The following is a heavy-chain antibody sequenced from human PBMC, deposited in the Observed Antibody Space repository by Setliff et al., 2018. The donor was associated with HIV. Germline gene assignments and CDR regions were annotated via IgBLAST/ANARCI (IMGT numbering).Heavy chain of an antibody. J-gene: IGHJ4*02. CDR1: GFTFTDYT. V-gene: IGHV3-23*01. Sequence: GGSLRLSCAASGFTFTDYTMHWVRQAPGKGLEWVSSISGSGGSPYYADSVKGRFTISRDNSKNTLYLQMNSLRAEDTAVYYCAKDRPLAAAGTFDYWGQGTLVTVSS. CDR2: ISGSGGSP. D-gene: IGHD6-13*01. CDR3: AKDRPLAAAGTFDY.